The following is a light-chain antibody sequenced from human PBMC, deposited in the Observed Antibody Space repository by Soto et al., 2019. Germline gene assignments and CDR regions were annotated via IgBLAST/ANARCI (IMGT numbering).Light chain of an antibody. CDR2: DAS. Sequence: EIVLTQSPATLSLSPGERATLSCRASQSVSSYLAWYQQKPGQAPRLLSYDASNRATGIPARFSGSGSGTDFTLTISSLEPEDFGVYYCQQRSNWPPFTVGGGTKVEIK. J-gene: IGKJ4*02. CDR1: QSVSSY. V-gene: IGKV3-11*01. CDR3: QQRSNWPPFT.